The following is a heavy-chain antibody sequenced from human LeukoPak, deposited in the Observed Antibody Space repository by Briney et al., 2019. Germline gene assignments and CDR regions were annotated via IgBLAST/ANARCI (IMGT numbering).Heavy chain of an antibody. J-gene: IGHJ4*02. V-gene: IGHV3-23*01. Sequence: GGSLRLSCAASGFTFSSYAMSWVRQAPGKGLEWVSAISGSGGSTYYADSVKGRFTLSRDNSKNTLYLQMNSLRAEDTAVYYCAKDRGSGWYGKSFDYWGQGTLVTVSS. CDR3: AKDRGSGWYGKSFDY. CDR2: ISGSGGST. D-gene: IGHD6-19*01. CDR1: GFTFSSYA.